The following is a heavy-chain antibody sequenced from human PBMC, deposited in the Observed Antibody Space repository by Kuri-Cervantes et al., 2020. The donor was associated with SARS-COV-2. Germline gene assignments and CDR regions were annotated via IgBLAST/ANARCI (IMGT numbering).Heavy chain of an antibody. CDR2: VNHRGDT. J-gene: IGHJ6*03. CDR1: GEPFSGYY. Sequence: ESLKISCAFYGEPFSGYYWTWIRQSPGKGLEWIGEVNHRGDTNYNPSLKSRVTMSVDTSKNQFSLKLSSVTAADTAVYYCAREGGGCGGDCYYGYYYYYMDVWGKGTTVTVSS. V-gene: IGHV4-34*01. CDR3: AREGGGCGGDCYYGYYYYYMDV. D-gene: IGHD2-21*01.